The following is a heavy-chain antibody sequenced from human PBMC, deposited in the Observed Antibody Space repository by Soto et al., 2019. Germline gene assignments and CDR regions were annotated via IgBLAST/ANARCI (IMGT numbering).Heavy chain of an antibody. V-gene: IGHV3-74*03. Sequence: PGESLKISCAASGFTFSGYWMHWVRQAPGKGLEWVSRITSDGSGTAYADSVKGRFSISGDNAKNTVYLQMDSLRVEDTAVYYCGRNAIFVRGVPDEYWGQGTPVTVSS. D-gene: IGHD3-10*02. J-gene: IGHJ4*02. CDR1: GFTFSGYW. CDR2: ITSDGSGT. CDR3: GRNAIFVRGVPDEY.